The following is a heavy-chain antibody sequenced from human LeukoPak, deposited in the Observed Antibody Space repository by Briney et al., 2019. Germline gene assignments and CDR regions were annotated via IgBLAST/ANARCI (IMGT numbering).Heavy chain of an antibody. J-gene: IGHJ4*02. CDR2: IYYSGST. V-gene: IGHV4-59*08. CDR3: ARAYYFDS. CDR1: GGSISSYY. Sequence: PSETLSLTCTVSGGSISSYYWGWIWQPPRKGLEWIGYIYYSGSTTYNPSLKSRVTISVDTSKNQFSLKLSSVTAADTAVYYCARAYYFDSWGQGTLVTVSS.